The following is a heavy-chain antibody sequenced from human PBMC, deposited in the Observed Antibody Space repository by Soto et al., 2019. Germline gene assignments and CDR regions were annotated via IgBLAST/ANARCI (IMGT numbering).Heavy chain of an antibody. D-gene: IGHD2-8*02. V-gene: IGHV3-23*01. Sequence: EVQLLESGGGLVQPGGSLRLSRAVSGFTFSNYAMTWVRQAPGKGLEWVSVMSGNGGRILYADSVKGRFTISRDNSKNTLYLQMNSLRLEDTAVYYCVKDPVSGGTGGAWFDYWGQGTLVTVSS. CDR2: MSGNGGRI. CDR1: GFTFSNYA. CDR3: VKDPVSGGTGGAWFDY. J-gene: IGHJ4*02.